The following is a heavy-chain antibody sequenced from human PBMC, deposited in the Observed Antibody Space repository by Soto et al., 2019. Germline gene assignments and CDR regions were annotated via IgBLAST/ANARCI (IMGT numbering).Heavy chain of an antibody. J-gene: IGHJ4*02. D-gene: IGHD3-22*01. CDR3: AKPVYYYDSSGYIFDY. Sequence: GGSLRLSCAASGFTFSSYAMSWVRQAPGKGLEWVSAISGSGGSTYYADSVKGRFTISRDNSKNTLYLQMNSLRAEDTAVYYCAKPVYYYDSSGYIFDYWGQGTPVTVSS. CDR1: GFTFSSYA. CDR2: ISGSGGST. V-gene: IGHV3-23*01.